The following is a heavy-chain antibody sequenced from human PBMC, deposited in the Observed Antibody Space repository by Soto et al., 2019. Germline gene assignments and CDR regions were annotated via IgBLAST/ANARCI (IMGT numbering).Heavy chain of an antibody. CDR3: ARHRYSYGVYYFDY. CDR2: IYYSGST. V-gene: IGHV4-59*08. D-gene: IGHD5-18*01. Sequence: TSETLSLTXIVSGGTISNYYWSWIRQTPGKGLEWIGYIYYSGSTNYNPSLTSRVTISVDTSKNQFSLKLSSVTAADTAVYYCARHRYSYGVYYFDYWGQGTLVTVSS. J-gene: IGHJ4*02. CDR1: GGTISNYY.